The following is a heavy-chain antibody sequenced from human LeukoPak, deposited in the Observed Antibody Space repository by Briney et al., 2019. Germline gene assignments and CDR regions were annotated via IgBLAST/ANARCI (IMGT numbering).Heavy chain of an antibody. D-gene: IGHD3-10*01. CDR3: ARVPLFGWAPYYYYYYMDV. CDR1: GGSISSSSNY. CDR2: IYYSGST. V-gene: IGHV4-39*07. Sequence: PSETLSLTCTVSGGSISSSSNYWGWIRQPPGKGLEWIGSIYYSGSTYYNPSLKSRVTISVDTSKNQFSLKLSSVTAADTAVYYCARVPLFGWAPYYYYYYMDVWGKGTTVTVSS. J-gene: IGHJ6*03.